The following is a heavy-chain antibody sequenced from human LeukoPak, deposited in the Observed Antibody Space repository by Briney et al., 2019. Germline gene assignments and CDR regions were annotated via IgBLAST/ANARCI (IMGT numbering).Heavy chain of an antibody. V-gene: IGHV3-21*01. Sequence: GGSLRLSCAASGFTFSSYAMSWVRQAPGKGLEWVSSISSSSSYIYYADSVKGRFTISRDNAKNSLYLQMNGLRAEDTAVYYCATEWFGATPFDYWGQGTLVTVSS. J-gene: IGHJ4*02. D-gene: IGHD3-10*01. CDR1: GFTFSSYA. CDR2: ISSSSSYI. CDR3: ATEWFGATPFDY.